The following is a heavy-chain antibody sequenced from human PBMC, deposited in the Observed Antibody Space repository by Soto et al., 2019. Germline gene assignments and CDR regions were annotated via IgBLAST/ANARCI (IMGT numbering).Heavy chain of an antibody. CDR3: AMVDVYVTPSPQDV. CDR1: GYSFTRYG. Sequence: GASVKVSCKASGYSFTRYGIAWARQAPGQGLEWMGWINTYNGSTNYAQNLQGRVTLTTDTSTSTAYMELTSLRSNDTAIYYCAMVDVYVTPSPQDVWGQGTTVTVS. V-gene: IGHV1-18*01. D-gene: IGHD3-16*01. CDR2: INTYNGST. J-gene: IGHJ6*02.